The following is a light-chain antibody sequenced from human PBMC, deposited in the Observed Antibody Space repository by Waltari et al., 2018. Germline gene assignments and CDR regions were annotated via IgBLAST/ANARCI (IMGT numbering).Light chain of an antibody. J-gene: IGLJ3*02. CDR3: SSYTTSRTLV. CDR1: NSDVGGWNF. Sequence: QSALTQPASVSGSPGQSITISCTGTNSDVGGWNFVSWYHQHPGKAPKLLIFGVNNRPSGISARFSASKSGNTASLTISGLQAEDEADYYCSSYTTSRTLVFGGGTRLTVL. CDR2: GVN. V-gene: IGLV2-14*01.